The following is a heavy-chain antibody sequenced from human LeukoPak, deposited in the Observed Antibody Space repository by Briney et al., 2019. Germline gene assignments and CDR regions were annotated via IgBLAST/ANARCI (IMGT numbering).Heavy chain of an antibody. CDR3: ARVCTGGGCYHFDS. Sequence: GGSLRLSCEASGFTFSSYWMPWVRQAPGKGLVWVSRINGDGSRTSYADSVKGRFTISRDNAKNTVYLQMNSLRAEDTDVYYCARVCTGGGCYHFDSWGQGTLVTVSS. J-gene: IGHJ4*02. CDR2: INGDGSRT. D-gene: IGHD2-8*02. CDR1: GFTFSSYW. V-gene: IGHV3-74*01.